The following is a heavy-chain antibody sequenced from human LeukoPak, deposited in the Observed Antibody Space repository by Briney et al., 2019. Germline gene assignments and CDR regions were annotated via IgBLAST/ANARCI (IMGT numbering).Heavy chain of an antibody. CDR3: ARGCSSSWYRVSNFDAFDI. CDR2: INSDGSNT. D-gene: IGHD6-13*01. J-gene: IGHJ3*02. V-gene: IGHV3-74*01. Sequence: GGSLRLSCAASGFTFSSYWMHWVRQAPGKGLVWVSRINSDGSNTSYADSVKGRFTISRDNAKNTLYLQMNSLRAEDTAVYYCARGCSSSWYRVSNFDAFDIWGQGTMVTVSS. CDR1: GFTFSSYW.